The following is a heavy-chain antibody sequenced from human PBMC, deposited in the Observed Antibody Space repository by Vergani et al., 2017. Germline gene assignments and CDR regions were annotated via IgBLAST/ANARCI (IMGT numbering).Heavy chain of an antibody. D-gene: IGHD1-26*01. V-gene: IGHV4-59*12. CDR1: GGSISSYY. J-gene: IGHJ4*02. Sequence: QVQLQESGPGLVKPSETLSLTCTVSGGSISSYYWSWIRQPPGKGLEWIGSIYYSGSTYYNPSLKSRVTISVDTSKNQFSLKLSSVTAADTAVYYWGRGRGEVGGGYPLDYWGQGTLVTVSS. CDR3: GRGRGEVGGGYPLDY. CDR2: IYYSGST.